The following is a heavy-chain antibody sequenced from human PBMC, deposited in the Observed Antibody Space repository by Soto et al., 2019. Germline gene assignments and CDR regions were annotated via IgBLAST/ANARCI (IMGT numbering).Heavy chain of an antibody. Sequence: GGSLRLSCAASGFTFSSYWMSWVRQAPGKGLEWVANIKQDGSEKYYVDSVKGRFTISRDNAKNSLYLQMNSLRAEDTAVYYYARAVSGQLKVVPAATPDAESYYYYYMDVWGKGTKVAVAS. V-gene: IGHV3-7*01. CDR2: IKQDGSEK. CDR1: GFTFSSYW. D-gene: IGHD2-2*02. CDR3: ARAVSGQLKVVPAATPDAESYYYYYMDV. J-gene: IGHJ6*03.